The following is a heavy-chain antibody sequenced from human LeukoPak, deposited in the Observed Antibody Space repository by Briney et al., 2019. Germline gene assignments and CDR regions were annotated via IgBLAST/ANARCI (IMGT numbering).Heavy chain of an antibody. CDR1: GGSISSYY. CDR3: ARQTFGVVDY. V-gene: IGHV4-59*08. Sequence: PSETLSLTCTVSGGSISSYYWSWIRQPPGKGLEWIGYIYYSGSTNYNPSLKSRVTISVDTSKNQFSLKLSSVTAADTAVYYCARQTFGVVDYWGQGTLVTVSS. D-gene: IGHD3-3*01. CDR2: IYYSGST. J-gene: IGHJ4*02.